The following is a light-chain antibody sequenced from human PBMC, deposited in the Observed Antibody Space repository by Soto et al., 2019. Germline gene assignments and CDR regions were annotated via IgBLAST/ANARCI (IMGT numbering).Light chain of an antibody. Sequence: QSVLTQPPSASGTPGQSVTVSCSGSSSNIGSNTVTWYQQLPGTPPILLLYSNNLRSSGVPDRFSGSKSGNTASLTVSGLQAADEADYFCKSYAGSNTYVFGSGTKLTVL. CDR2: SNN. CDR1: SSNIGSNT. V-gene: IGLV1-44*01. CDR3: KSYAGSNTYV. J-gene: IGLJ1*01.